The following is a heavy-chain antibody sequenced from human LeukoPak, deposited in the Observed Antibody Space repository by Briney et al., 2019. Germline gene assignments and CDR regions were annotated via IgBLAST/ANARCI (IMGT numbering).Heavy chain of an antibody. J-gene: IGHJ5*02. CDR2: IKEDGSML. V-gene: IGHV3-7*04. CDR3: ARVVTWFDP. Sequence: PGGSLRLSCAASGFTFSSFWMSWVRQAPGKGLEWVAHIKEDGSMLSYVDSVKGRFTISRDNAKNSVYLHMNSLGAEDTAVYYCARVVTWFDPWGQGSLVTVSS. CDR1: GFTFSSFW.